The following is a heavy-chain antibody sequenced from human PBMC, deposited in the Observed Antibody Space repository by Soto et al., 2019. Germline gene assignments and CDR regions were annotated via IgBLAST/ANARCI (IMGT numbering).Heavy chain of an antibody. CDR1: GFTFSSYA. CDR3: AQGGVVVAAALDY. Sequence: EVQLLESGGGLVQPGGSLRLSCAASGFTFSSYAMSWVRQAPGKGLEWVSAISGGGGSTYYADSVKGRFTISRDNSKNTQYLQMNSLRSEDTAVYYCAQGGVVVAAALDYGGQGTLVTVSS. J-gene: IGHJ4*02. D-gene: IGHD2-15*01. V-gene: IGHV3-23*01. CDR2: ISGGGGST.